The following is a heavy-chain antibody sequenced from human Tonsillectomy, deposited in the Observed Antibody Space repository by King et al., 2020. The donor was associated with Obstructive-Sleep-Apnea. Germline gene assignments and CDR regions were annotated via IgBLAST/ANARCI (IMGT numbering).Heavy chain of an antibody. CDR1: GFTFSNAW. V-gene: IGHV3-15*01. CDR3: IPVKENLPLSRDMTKNTRYLQMNSLKTEHTAVYYCTTEKDGLWVTYS. Sequence: QLVQSGGGLVKPGGSLRLSCAASGFTFSNAWMSWVRQAPGKGLEWVGRIKSKTDGGTTDYAAPVKGRFTISRDDSKNTLYLQMNSLKTEDTAGYYCIPVKENLPLSRDMTKNTRYLQMNSLKTEHTAVYYCTTEKDGLWVTYSWGQGTLVTVSS. CDR2: IKSKTDGGTT. D-gene: IGHD3-10*01. J-gene: IGHJ4*02.